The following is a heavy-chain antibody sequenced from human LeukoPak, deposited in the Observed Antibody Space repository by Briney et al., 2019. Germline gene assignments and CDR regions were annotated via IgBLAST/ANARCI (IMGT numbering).Heavy chain of an antibody. CDR3: ARVRNSGFRYVDS. J-gene: IGHJ4*02. D-gene: IGHD5-12*01. CDR1: GYPFTNYA. V-gene: IGHV1-18*01. Sequence: ASVKVSCKASGYPFTNYAISWVRQAPGQGLEWVGWISAYNGNTNYAQKLQGRVTMTTDTSTSTAYMDLRSLRSDDTAVYYCARVRNSGFRYVDSWGQGTLVTVSS. CDR2: ISAYNGNT.